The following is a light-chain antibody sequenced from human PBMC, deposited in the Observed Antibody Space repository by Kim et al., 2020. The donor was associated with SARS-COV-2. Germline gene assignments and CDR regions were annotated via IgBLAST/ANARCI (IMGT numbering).Light chain of an antibody. CDR1: QDIRND. J-gene: IGKJ5*01. V-gene: IGKV1-17*01. Sequence: ASVGTRVTIPCRSSQDIRNDLGWYQQTPGGAPKRLIDGASSLQSGGPSRFSGSGSGTEFTLTISSLQPDDFATYFCLQHNTYPITFGQGTRLEIK. CDR2: GAS. CDR3: LQHNTYPIT.